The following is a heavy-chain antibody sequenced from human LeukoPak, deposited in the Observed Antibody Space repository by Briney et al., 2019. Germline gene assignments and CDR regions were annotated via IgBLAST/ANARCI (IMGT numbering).Heavy chain of an antibody. J-gene: IGHJ4*02. CDR2: IKQDGSEK. Sequence: GGSLRLSCAASGFTFSSYWMSWVRQAPGKGLEWVANIKQDGSEKYYVDSVKGRFTISRDNAKNSLYLQMNSLRAEDRAVYYCARGGWRMTTVTTVGEYYFDYWGQGTLVTVSS. CDR3: ARGGWRMTTVTTVGEYYFDY. V-gene: IGHV3-7*01. D-gene: IGHD4-17*01. CDR1: GFTFSSYW.